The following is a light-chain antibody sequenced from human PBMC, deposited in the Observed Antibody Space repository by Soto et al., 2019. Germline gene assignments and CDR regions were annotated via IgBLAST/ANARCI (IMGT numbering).Light chain of an antibody. Sequence: DIQLTQSPSSLSAFVGDTVTITCRASQGISNYLAWYQQKPGKVPKLLIYAASTLQSGVPSRFSGSGSGTDFTLTISSLQPEDVATYYCQKYNSAPPFTFGPGTKVDI. CDR2: AAS. CDR1: QGISNY. J-gene: IGKJ3*01. CDR3: QKYNSAPPFT. V-gene: IGKV1-27*01.